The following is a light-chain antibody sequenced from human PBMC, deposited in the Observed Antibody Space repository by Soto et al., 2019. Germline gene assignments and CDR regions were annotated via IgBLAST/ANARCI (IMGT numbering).Light chain of an antibody. CDR2: GNS. CDR3: QSYDRCLSGYVV. CDR1: PSNIGAGFD. Sequence: QSVLTQPPSVSGAPGQTATISCTGRPSNIGAGFDVHWYQQLPGTAPKVLIYGNSYRPSGVPDRFSASKSGTSASLAITGLQAQDEPEYYCQSYDRCLSGYVVFGGGTKVTVL. V-gene: IGLV1-40*01. J-gene: IGLJ2*01.